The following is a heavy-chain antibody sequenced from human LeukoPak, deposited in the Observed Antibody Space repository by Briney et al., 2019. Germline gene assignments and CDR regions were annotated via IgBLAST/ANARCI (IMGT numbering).Heavy chain of an antibody. D-gene: IGHD6-13*01. V-gene: IGHV1-69*13. Sequence: SVKVSCKASGGTFSSYAISWVRQAPGQGLEWMGGIIPIFGTANYAQKFQGRVTITADESTSTAYMELSRLRSDDTAVYYCAREGQQLVQDYWGQGTLVTVSS. CDR3: AREGQQLVQDY. J-gene: IGHJ4*02. CDR2: IIPIFGTA. CDR1: GGTFSSYA.